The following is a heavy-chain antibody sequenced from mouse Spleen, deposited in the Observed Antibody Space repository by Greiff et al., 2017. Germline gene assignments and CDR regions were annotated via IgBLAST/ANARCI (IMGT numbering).Heavy chain of an antibody. CDR2: ISSGSSTI. V-gene: IGHV5-17*01. D-gene: IGHD1-1*01. CDR1: GFTFSDYG. J-gene: IGHJ1*01. Sequence: EVKVVESGGGLVKPGGSLKLSCAASGFTFSDYGMHWVRQAPEKGLEWVAYISSGSSTIYYADTVKGRFTISRDNAKNTLFLQMTSLRSEDTAMYYCARGDYYGTWYFDVWGAGTTVTVSS. CDR3: ARGDYYGTWYFDV.